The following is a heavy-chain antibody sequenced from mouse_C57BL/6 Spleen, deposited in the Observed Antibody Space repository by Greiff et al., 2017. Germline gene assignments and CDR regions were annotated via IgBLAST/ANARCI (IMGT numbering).Heavy chain of an antibody. D-gene: IGHD1-1*01. J-gene: IGHJ1*03. CDR1: GYSITSGYY. Sequence: ESGPGLVKPSPSLSLTCSVTGYSITSGYYWNWIRQFPGNKLEWMGYISYDGSNNYNPSLKKRISITRDTSKNQFFLKLNSVTTEDTATYYCARENYGSHWYFDVWGTGTTVTGSS. CDR3: ARENYGSHWYFDV. CDR2: ISYDGSN. V-gene: IGHV3-6*01.